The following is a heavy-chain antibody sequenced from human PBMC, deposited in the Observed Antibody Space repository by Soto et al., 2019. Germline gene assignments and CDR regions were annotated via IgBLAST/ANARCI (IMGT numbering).Heavy chain of an antibody. CDR3: ARGDATKLVVTTYYGMYV. Sequence: QVQLVQSGAEVKKPGSSVKVSCKASGGSLSNYGISWVRQAPGQGLEWMVAIIPVFGTPNYAQQFQDRVTITADESTTIVYMEVRGLPSEDTAMYYCARGDATKLVVTTYYGMYVWGQGTTVTVSS. J-gene: IGHJ6*02. D-gene: IGHD4-17*01. CDR2: IIPVFGTP. CDR1: GGSLSNYG. V-gene: IGHV1-69*12.